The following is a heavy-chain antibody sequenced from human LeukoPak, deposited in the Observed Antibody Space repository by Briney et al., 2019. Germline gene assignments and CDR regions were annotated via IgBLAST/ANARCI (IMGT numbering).Heavy chain of an antibody. Sequence: SVKVSCKASGGTFSSYAISWVRQAPGQGLEWMGGIIPIFGTANYAQKFQGRVTITADKSTSTAYMELSSLRSEDTAVYYCARDHYYDSSGYYYSNWFDPWGRGTLVTVSS. V-gene: IGHV1-69*06. CDR1: GGTFSSYA. D-gene: IGHD3-22*01. J-gene: IGHJ5*02. CDR3: ARDHYYDSSGYYYSNWFDP. CDR2: IIPIFGTA.